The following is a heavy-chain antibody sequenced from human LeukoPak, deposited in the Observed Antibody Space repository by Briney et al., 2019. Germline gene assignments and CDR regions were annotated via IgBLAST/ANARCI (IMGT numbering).Heavy chain of an antibody. CDR1: GFTFSSYW. J-gene: IGHJ4*02. D-gene: IGHD6-19*01. V-gene: IGHV3-7*03. CDR3: ARETDIPGYSSGLDY. CDR2: IEQDGSEK. Sequence: PGGSLRLSCAASGFTFSSYWMSWVRQAPGKGLEWVANIEQDGSEKYYVDSVKGRFTISRDNAKNSLYLQMNSLRAEDTAVYYCARETDIPGYSSGLDYWGQGTLVTVSS.